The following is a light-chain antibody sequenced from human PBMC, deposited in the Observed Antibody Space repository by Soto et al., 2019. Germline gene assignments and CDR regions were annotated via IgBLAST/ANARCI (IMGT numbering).Light chain of an antibody. CDR3: QQYNNWPPWT. J-gene: IGKJ1*01. CDR2: GAS. CDR1: QSVNIN. Sequence: EIVMTQSPATLSVSPGERATLSCRASQSVNINLAWYQQKPGQAPRLLIYGASTRATGIPDRFSGSGSGTDFTLTISRLDPEDFAVYYCQQYNNWPPWTFGQGTKVDIK. V-gene: IGKV3D-15*01.